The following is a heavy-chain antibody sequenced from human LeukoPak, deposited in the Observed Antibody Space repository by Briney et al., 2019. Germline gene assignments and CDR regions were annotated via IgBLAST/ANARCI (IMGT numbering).Heavy chain of an antibody. CDR2: IYSGGST. D-gene: IGHD3-22*01. Sequence: PGRSLRLSCAASGFTVSSNYMSWVRQAPGKGLEWVSVIYSGGSTYYADSVKGRFTISRDNSKNTLNLQMNSLRAEDTAVYYCAKGHIESGGYYYFDYWGQGTLVTVSS. V-gene: IGHV3-66*01. CDR1: GFTVSSNY. CDR3: AKGHIESGGYYYFDY. J-gene: IGHJ4*02.